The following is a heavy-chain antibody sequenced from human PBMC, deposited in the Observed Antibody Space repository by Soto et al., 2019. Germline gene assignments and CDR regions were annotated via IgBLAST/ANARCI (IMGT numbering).Heavy chain of an antibody. Sequence: QLQLQESGPGLVKPSETLSLTCTVSGDSISSSSYYWVWIRQPPGRGLEWIGSIFYSGTTYYNPSLKSRVTISIDTSKNQFSLKLTSVTAPDTAVYYCAKTGPYDILTYWYFDLWGRGTLVTVSS. J-gene: IGHJ2*01. V-gene: IGHV4-39*01. CDR1: GDSISSSSYY. D-gene: IGHD3-9*01. CDR2: IFYSGTT. CDR3: AKTGPYDILTYWYFDL.